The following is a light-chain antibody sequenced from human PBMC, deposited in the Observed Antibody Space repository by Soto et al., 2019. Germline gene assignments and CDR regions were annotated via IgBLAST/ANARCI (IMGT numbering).Light chain of an antibody. CDR2: GAS. CDR3: QPSNNWPRP. CDR1: QGIGDT. V-gene: IGKV3D-15*01. Sequence: EVVMTQSPANLSVSPGECVTLSCRASQGIGDTFAWYQQKPGQAPRLLIYGASTRATGIPARCSGSGSGTELTLTISRRQAEDVAVFHCQPSNNWPRPFGQGTKV. J-gene: IGKJ1*01.